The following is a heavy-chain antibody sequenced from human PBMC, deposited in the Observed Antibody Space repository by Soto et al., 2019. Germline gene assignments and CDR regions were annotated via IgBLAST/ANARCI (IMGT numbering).Heavy chain of an antibody. D-gene: IGHD3-10*01. V-gene: IGHV1-3*01. CDR2: INAGNGNT. Sequence: QVQLVQSGAEVKKPGASVKVSCKASGYTFTSYAMHWVRQAPGQRLEWMGWINAGNGNTKYSQKFQGRVTITRDTSASTAYMELSSLRSEDTAVYYCAREDYYGSGSYYTPQVYWGQGTLVTVSS. J-gene: IGHJ4*02. CDR3: AREDYYGSGSYYTPQVY. CDR1: GYTFTSYA.